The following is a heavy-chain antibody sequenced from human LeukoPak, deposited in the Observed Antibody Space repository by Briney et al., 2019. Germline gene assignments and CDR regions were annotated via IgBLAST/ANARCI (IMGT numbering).Heavy chain of an antibody. V-gene: IGHV4-59*08. Sequence: MTSETLSLTCTVSGGSISSYYWSWIRQPSGKGLEWIGYIYYSGSTNYNPSLKSRVTISVDTSKNQFSLKLSSVTAADTAVYYCARRAPYSYEWSTLDYWGQGTLVTVSS. D-gene: IGHD5-18*01. CDR1: GGSISSYY. J-gene: IGHJ4*02. CDR3: ARRAPYSYEWSTLDY. CDR2: IYYSGST.